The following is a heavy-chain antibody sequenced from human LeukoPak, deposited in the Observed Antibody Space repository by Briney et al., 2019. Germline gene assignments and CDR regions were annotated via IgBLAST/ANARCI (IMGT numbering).Heavy chain of an antibody. D-gene: IGHD6-13*01. CDR3: ARPRFGIAAAPDAFDI. Sequence: GGSLRLSCAASGFTFSSNAMTWVRQAPGKGLEWVSVISGSGGSTYYADSVKGRFTISRDNSKNTLYLQMSSLKASDTAMYYCARPRFGIAAAPDAFDIWGQGTMVTVSS. V-gene: IGHV3-23*01. J-gene: IGHJ3*02. CDR1: GFTFSSNA. CDR2: ISGSGGST.